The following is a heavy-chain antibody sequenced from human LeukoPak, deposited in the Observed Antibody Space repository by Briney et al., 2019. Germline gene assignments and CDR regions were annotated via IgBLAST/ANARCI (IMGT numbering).Heavy chain of an antibody. V-gene: IGHV4-59*01. J-gene: IGHJ5*02. CDR2: IHDSGDT. CDR1: GASMSSYF. Sequence: SETLSLTCTASGASMSSYFWSWIRQTPGNGLEWIGFIHDSGDTKYDPSLKSRVTMSLDTSKNQFYLKLRTVTAADTAVYYCARDSERGFIGWFDPWGQGIQVTVSS. D-gene: IGHD3-10*01. CDR3: ARDSERGFIGWFDP.